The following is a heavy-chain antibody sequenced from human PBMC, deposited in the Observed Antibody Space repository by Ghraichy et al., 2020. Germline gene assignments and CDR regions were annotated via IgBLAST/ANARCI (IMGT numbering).Heavy chain of an antibody. CDR3: VKSAWSGGI. D-gene: IGHD3-10*02. CDR1: GFTFSNYD. J-gene: IGHJ4*02. V-gene: IGHV3-64D*06. CDR2: ISSNGGST. Sequence: GGSLRLSCSASGFTFSNYDMHWVRQAPGKSLEYVSAISSNGGSTYYADSVKGRFTISRDNSKNTLYLQMSSLKPEDTAMYYCVKSAWSGGIWGQGTLVTVSS.